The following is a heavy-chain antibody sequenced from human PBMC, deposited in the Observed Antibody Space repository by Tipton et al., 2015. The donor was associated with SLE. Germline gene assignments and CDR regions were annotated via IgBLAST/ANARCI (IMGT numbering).Heavy chain of an antibody. CDR3: AGEGIAVAGSHYYYGMDV. V-gene: IGHV3-53*01. CDR1: GFTFSSYV. J-gene: IGHJ6*02. D-gene: IGHD6-13*01. Sequence: SLRLSCAASGFTFSSYVMTWVRQAPGKSLEWVSVIYSGGTTYYADSVKGRFTISRDNSKNTLYLQINSLRAEDTAVYYCAGEGIAVAGSHYYYGMDVWGQGTTVTVSS. CDR2: IYSGGTT.